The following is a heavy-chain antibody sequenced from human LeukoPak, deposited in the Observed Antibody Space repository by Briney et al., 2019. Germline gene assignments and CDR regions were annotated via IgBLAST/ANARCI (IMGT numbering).Heavy chain of an antibody. J-gene: IGHJ5*02. Sequence: ASVKVSCKASGYTFTSYGISWVRQAPGQGLEWMGWISAYNGNTNYAQKLQGRVTMTRNTSISTAYMELSSLKSDDTAVYYCARDLNYGDYFDPWGQGTLVTVSS. CDR2: ISAYNGNT. CDR3: ARDLNYGDYFDP. CDR1: GYTFTSYG. D-gene: IGHD3-16*01. V-gene: IGHV1-18*04.